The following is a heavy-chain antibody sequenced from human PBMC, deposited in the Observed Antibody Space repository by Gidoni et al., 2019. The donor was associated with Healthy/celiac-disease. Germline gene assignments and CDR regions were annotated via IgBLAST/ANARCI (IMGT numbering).Heavy chain of an antibody. J-gene: IGHJ3*02. CDR2: ISYDGSNK. Sequence: QVQLVESGGGVVQPGRSLRLSCAASGFTFSSYGMHWVRQAPGKGLGWVAVISYDGSNKYYADSVKGRFTISRDNSKNTLYLQMNSLRAEDTAVYYCAKGPYYYDKGALDAFDIWGQGTMVTVSS. CDR1: GFTFSSYG. CDR3: AKGPYYYDKGALDAFDI. V-gene: IGHV3-30*18. D-gene: IGHD3-22*01.